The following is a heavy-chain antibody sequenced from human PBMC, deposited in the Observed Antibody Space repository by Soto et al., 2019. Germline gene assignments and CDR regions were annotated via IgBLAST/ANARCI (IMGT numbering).Heavy chain of an antibody. D-gene: IGHD3-22*01. Sequence: QVHLVQSSAEVKKPGSSVKVSCKASGGTFTSIAFSWVRQAPGQGLEWMGGIIPVLGTPNCAQKFQARVTITADESTDTAYMELSSLRSEDTAIYYCARGGSGYTWFNEFWGQGTLVTVSS. V-gene: IGHV1-69*01. CDR2: IIPVLGTP. J-gene: IGHJ4*02. CDR1: GGTFTSIA. CDR3: ARGGSGYTWFNEF.